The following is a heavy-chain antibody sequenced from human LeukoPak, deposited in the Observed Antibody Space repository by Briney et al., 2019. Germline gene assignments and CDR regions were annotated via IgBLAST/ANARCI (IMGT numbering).Heavy chain of an antibody. Sequence: GGSLRLSWAASGFTFSSYGMHWVRQAPGKGLEWVAVIWYDGSNKYYADSVKGRFTISRDNSKNTLHLQMNSLRAEDTAVYYCARVHGDYGRFEYWGQGTLVTVSS. J-gene: IGHJ4*02. CDR3: ARVHGDYGRFEY. V-gene: IGHV3-33*01. D-gene: IGHD4-17*01. CDR1: GFTFSSYG. CDR2: IWYDGSNK.